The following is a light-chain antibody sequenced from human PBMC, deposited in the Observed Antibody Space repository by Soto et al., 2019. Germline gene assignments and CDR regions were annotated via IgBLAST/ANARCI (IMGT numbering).Light chain of an antibody. CDR2: GNT. CDR3: HSYDSSLSGYV. J-gene: IGLJ1*01. CDR1: SSNIGAGYD. V-gene: IGLV1-40*01. Sequence: QSVLTQPPSVSGAPGQRVTISCTGSSSNIGAGYDVHWYQQLPGTAPKLLIYGNTNRPSGVPDRFSGSKSGTSASLAITGLQGEDEADYYCHSYDSSLSGYVFGTGTKVTVL.